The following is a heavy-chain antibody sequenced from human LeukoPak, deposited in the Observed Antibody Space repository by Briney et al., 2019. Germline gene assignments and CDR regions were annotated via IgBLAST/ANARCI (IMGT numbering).Heavy chain of an antibody. CDR3: ARAFYDFLTGYPAYFDY. CDR2: ISTSGTSI. V-gene: IGHV3-11*04. Sequence: GGSLRLSCAASGFTFSDYYMSWIRQAPGTGLEWVSYISTSGTSIYYADSVKGRFTISRDNAKNSLYLQMNSLRAEDTAVYYCARAFYDFLTGYPAYFDYWGQGTLVTVSS. D-gene: IGHD3-9*01. J-gene: IGHJ4*02. CDR1: GFTFSDYY.